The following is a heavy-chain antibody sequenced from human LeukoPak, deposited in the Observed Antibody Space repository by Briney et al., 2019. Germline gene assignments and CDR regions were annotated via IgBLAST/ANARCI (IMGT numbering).Heavy chain of an antibody. V-gene: IGHV3-21*01. CDR1: GFTFSSYS. J-gene: IGHJ5*02. Sequence: GGSLSLSCAASGFTFSSYSMNWVRQAPGKGLEWVSSISSSSSYIYYADSVKGRFTISRDNAKNSLYLQMNSLRAEDTAVYYCARVVGAFNWFDPWGQGTLVTVSS. CDR3: ARVVGAFNWFDP. CDR2: ISSSSSYI. D-gene: IGHD1-26*01.